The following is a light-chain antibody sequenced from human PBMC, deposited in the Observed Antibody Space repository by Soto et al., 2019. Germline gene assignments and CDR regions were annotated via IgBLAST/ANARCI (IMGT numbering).Light chain of an antibody. CDR3: QQYNAFQYT. V-gene: IGKV1-5*03. J-gene: IGKJ2*01. Sequence: DIPMTQSPSTLSASVGDGVTITCRASQSIGSGLAWYQQKPGEAPKLLIYKATNLQGGVPSRFSGSGSGTDFTLTISSLQPVDSATYYCQQYNAFQYTFGQGTKLEI. CDR2: KAT. CDR1: QSIGSG.